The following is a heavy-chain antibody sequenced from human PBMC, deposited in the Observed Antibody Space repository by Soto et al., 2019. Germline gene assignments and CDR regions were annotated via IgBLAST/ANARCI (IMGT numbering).Heavy chain of an antibody. CDR1: GFTFTSYS. CDR2: INPSGDTT. J-gene: IGHJ6*04. CDR3: AKRPKAGRPVDV. Sequence: EVQLSESGGGLVQPGGSLRLSCAASGFTFTSYSMSWVRKAPGKGLEWVSAINPSGDTTYYADSVKGRLTISRDNSKNTLYLQMDSLRAEDTAIYYCAKRPKAGRPVDVWGKGTTVTVSS. V-gene: IGHV3-23*01. D-gene: IGHD6-6*01.